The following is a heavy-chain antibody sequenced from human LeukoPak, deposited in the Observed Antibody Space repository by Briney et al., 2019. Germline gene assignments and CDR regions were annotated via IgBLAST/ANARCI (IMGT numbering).Heavy chain of an antibody. Sequence: ASVTVSCTVSGYTLTELSMHWVRQAPGKGLEWMGGFDPEDGETIYAQKFQGRVTMTEDTSTDTAYMELSSLRSEDTAVYYCATVRFGEFNFDYWGQGTLVTVSS. CDR1: GYTLTELS. CDR2: FDPEDGET. V-gene: IGHV1-24*01. CDR3: ATVRFGEFNFDY. D-gene: IGHD3-10*01. J-gene: IGHJ4*02.